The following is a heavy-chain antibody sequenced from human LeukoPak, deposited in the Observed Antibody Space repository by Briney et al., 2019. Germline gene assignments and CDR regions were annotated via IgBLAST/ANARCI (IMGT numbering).Heavy chain of an antibody. Sequence: GGSLRLSCAASGFTFSGSAMHWVRQASGKGLEWVGRIRTKANNYATAYAASVKGRFTISRDESKNMAYLQMNSLKTEDTAVSYCTPARRDGYNVDYWDQGTLVTVSS. CDR1: GFTFSGSA. CDR2: IRTKANNYAT. D-gene: IGHD5-12*01. J-gene: IGHJ4*02. CDR3: TPARRDGYNVDY. V-gene: IGHV3-73*01.